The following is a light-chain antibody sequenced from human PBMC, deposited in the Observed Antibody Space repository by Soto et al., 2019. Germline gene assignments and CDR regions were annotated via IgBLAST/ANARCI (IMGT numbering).Light chain of an antibody. V-gene: IGLV2-14*03. CDR1: SSDVGGYNY. CDR2: DVS. J-gene: IGLJ2*01. Sequence: QSVLTQPASVSGSPGQSITISCTGTSSDVGGYNYVSWYQQHPGKAPKLMIYDVSNRPSGVSNRFSGSKSGNTASLTISGLQAEDEAHYYFSSYTSSGTAVFGGGTKRTVL. CDR3: SSYTSSGTAV.